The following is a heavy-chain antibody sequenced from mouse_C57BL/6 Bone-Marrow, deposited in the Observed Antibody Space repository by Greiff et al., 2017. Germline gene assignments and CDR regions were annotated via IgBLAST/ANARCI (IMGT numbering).Heavy chain of an antibody. Sequence: QVQLKQPGAELVKPGASVKLSCKASGYTFTSYWMQWVKQRPGQGLEWIGEIDPSDSYTNYNQKFKGKATLTVDTSSSTAYMQLSSLTSEDSAVYYCVGAYYSNAYAMDYWGQGTSVTVSS. CDR1: GYTFTSYW. J-gene: IGHJ4*01. V-gene: IGHV1-50*01. CDR2: IDPSDSYT. D-gene: IGHD2-5*01. CDR3: VGAYYSNAYAMDY.